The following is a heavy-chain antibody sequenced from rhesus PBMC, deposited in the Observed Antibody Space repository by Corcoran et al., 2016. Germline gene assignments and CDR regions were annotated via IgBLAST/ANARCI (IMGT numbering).Heavy chain of an antibody. CDR3: ASGPGTPYYFDY. J-gene: IGHJ4*01. D-gene: IGHD1-1*01. Sequence: QVQLQESGPGLLKPSETLSLTCAVSGGSISGGYDWGWIRQPPGKGLEWIGSIYSSRGNTYYNPSLKSRVTISTDTSKNQFSLKLSSVTAADTAVYYCASGPGTPYYFDYWGQGVLVTVSS. CDR2: IYSSRGNT. V-gene: IGHV4S7*01. CDR1: GGSISGGYD.